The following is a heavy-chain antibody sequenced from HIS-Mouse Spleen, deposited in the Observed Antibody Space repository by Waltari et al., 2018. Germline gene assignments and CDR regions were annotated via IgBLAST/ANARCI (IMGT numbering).Heavy chain of an antibody. Sequence: QVQLQESGPGLVTPSQTLSLTCPVSGGSIRSGGYSWSLIRPHPGQGLEWIGYIYYSGSTYYNPSLKSRVTISVDTSKNQFSLKLSSVTAADTAVYYCARSPYYDFWSGYSDNWFDPWGQGTLVTVSS. D-gene: IGHD3-3*01. J-gene: IGHJ5*02. CDR1: GGSIRSGGYS. CDR2: IYYSGST. V-gene: IGHV4-31*03. CDR3: ARSPYYDFWSGYSDNWFDP.